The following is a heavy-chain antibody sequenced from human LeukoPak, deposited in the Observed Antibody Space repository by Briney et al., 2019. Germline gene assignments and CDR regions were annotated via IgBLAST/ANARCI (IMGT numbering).Heavy chain of an antibody. CDR1: GFTFSNYW. Sequence: PGGSLRLSCEASGFTFSNYWIHWVRQAPGKGLEWVSRISQDGSDTIYADSVKGRLTVSRDNAKKTVFLQLSSLKAEDTAVYYCARYNTGGFWGQGRLVTVSS. CDR2: ISQDGSDT. J-gene: IGHJ4*02. V-gene: IGHV3-74*01. CDR3: ARYNTGGF. D-gene: IGHD1-14*01.